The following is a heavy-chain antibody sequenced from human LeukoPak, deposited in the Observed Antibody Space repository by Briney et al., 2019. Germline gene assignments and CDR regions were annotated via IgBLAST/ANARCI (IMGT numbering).Heavy chain of an antibody. J-gene: IGHJ5*02. CDR1: GDSISSSYF. D-gene: IGHD2-8*01. V-gene: IGHV4-38-2*02. CDR2: ISHSENT. CDR3: ARARKYNGNPNWIDL. Sequence: PSETLSLTCYVSGDSISSSYFWGWTRQPPGTGLEWIGSISHSENTFYNPSLKSRVTISVDTSKNHFSLNLSAVTAADTAVYYCARARKYNGNPNWIDLWGQGVLVTVSS.